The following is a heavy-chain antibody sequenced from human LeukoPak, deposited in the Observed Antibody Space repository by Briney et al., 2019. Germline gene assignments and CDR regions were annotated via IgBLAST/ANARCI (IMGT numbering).Heavy chain of an antibody. J-gene: IGHJ3*02. CDR3: ARESFNPNPSPNPHPCIIAVAGGAFDI. V-gene: IGHV4-59*12. CDR1: GGSISRYY. CDR2: IYYSGST. Sequence: SETLSLTRTVSGGSISRYYWSWIRQPPGKGLEWMGYIYYSGSTNYNPSLKRRVTISVDTSKNQFSLKLSSVTAADTAVYYCARESFNPNPSPNPHPCIIAVAGGAFDIWGQGTMVTVSS. D-gene: IGHD6-19*01.